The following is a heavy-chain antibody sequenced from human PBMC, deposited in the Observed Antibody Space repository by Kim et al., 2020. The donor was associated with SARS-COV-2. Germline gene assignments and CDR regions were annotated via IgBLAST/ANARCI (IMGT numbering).Heavy chain of an antibody. CDR2: ISSSSSYT. J-gene: IGHJ4*02. CDR1: GFTFSDYY. Sequence: GGSLRLSCAASGFTFSDYYMSWIRQAPGKGLEWVSYISSSSSYTNYADSVKGRFTISRDNAKNSLYLQMNSLRAEDTAVYYCVRFLEWLTIDYWGQGTLVTVSS. CDR3: VRFLEWLTIDY. D-gene: IGHD3-3*01. V-gene: IGHV3-11*06.